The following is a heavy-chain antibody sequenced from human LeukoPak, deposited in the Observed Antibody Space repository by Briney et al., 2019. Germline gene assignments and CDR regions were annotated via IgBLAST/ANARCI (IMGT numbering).Heavy chain of an antibody. CDR2: IGGGGGST. Sequence: GGSLRLSCSMSGFTLSHYAMSWVRQAPGKGLEWVSTIGGGGGSTDYTDSVKGRFTISRDNSKNTLYLQMNSLRAEDTAVYYCARDAAGTCLDYWGQGTLVTVSS. J-gene: IGHJ4*02. CDR3: ARDAAGTCLDY. D-gene: IGHD1-7*01. CDR1: GFTLSHYA. V-gene: IGHV3-23*01.